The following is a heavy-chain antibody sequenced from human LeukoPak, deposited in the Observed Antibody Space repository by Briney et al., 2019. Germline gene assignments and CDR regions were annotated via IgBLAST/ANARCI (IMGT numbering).Heavy chain of an antibody. CDR2: IYTSGST. D-gene: IGHD2-2*01. V-gene: IGHV4-4*07. J-gene: IGHJ4*02. Sequence: SETLSLTCTVSGGSISSYYWSWIRQPAGKGLEWIGRIYTSGSTNYNPSLKSRVTLSVDTSKNQFSLRLSSVTAADTAVYYCTRLTGYCSSTSCYYYFDYWGQGTLVTVSS. CDR3: TRLTGYCSSTSCYYYFDY. CDR1: GGSISSYY.